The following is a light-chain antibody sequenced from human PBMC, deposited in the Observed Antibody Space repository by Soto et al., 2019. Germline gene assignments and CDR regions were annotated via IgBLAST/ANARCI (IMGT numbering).Light chain of an antibody. Sequence: QSVLTQPASVSGSPGQSITISCTGSSSDVGSYNLVSWYQQHPGKAPKLMLYEGSKRPSWVSNRFSGSKSGNTASLTISGLQAEDEAVYYCSSYSDCSSVVIGGGTKLTVL. J-gene: IGLJ2*01. CDR1: SSDVGSYNL. CDR2: EGS. V-gene: IGLV2-23*01. CDR3: SSYSDCSSVV.